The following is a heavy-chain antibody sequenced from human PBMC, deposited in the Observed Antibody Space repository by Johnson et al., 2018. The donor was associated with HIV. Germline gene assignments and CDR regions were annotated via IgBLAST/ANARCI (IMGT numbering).Heavy chain of an antibody. V-gene: IGHV3-7*01. J-gene: IGHJ3*02. D-gene: IGHD6-6*01. CDR2: IKQDGSET. CDR3: ARAGSSSDDAFDI. CDR1: GFPFHTYW. Sequence: EVQLVESGGGLVQPGGSLRLSCAASGFPFHTYWMSWVRQGPGKGLEWVASIKQDGSETSYVDSVKGRFIISRDNSKNTLYLQMNSLRAEDTAVYYCARAGSSSDDAFDIWGQGTMVTVSS.